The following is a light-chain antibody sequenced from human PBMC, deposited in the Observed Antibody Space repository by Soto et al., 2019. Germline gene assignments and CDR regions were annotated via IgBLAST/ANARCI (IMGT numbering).Light chain of an antibody. Sequence: DIHMTQSPSSLSASVGDRVTITCRASQSISNYLNWYRQKPGKAPNLLIYIASNLHSGVPSRFSGSGSGTDFTLTISSLQPEDFATYYCQQSYSTPYTFGQGTKLDIK. CDR2: IAS. CDR3: QQSYSTPYT. J-gene: IGKJ2*01. V-gene: IGKV1-39*01. CDR1: QSISNY.